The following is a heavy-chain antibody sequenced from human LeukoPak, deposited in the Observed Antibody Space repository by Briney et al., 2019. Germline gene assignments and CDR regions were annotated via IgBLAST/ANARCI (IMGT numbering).Heavy chain of an antibody. CDR2: INPNSGGT. D-gene: IGHD5-24*01. CDR3: ARDGRWLQNLGVY. CDR1: GGTFSSYA. J-gene: IGHJ4*02. Sequence: ASVKVSCKASGGTFSSYAISWVRQAPGQGLEWMGWINPNSGGTNYAQKFQGRVTMTRDTSISTAYMELSRLRSDDTAVYYCARDGRWLQNLGVYWGQGTLVTVSS. V-gene: IGHV1-2*02.